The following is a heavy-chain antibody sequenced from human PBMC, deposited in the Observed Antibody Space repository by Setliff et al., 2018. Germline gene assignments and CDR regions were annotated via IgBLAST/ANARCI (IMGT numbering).Heavy chain of an antibody. CDR1: GYIFTSYY. CDR3: ARGGVAAAGKKGVFEH. V-gene: IGHV1-46*01. Sequence: ASVKVSCKASGYIFTSYYMYWVRQAPGQGLEWMGTINTGGGSAGIVDQFQGRVTMTRDTSTSTVYMEVNSLRSDDTAVYFCARGGVAAAGKKGVFEHWGQGTLVTVSS. CDR2: INTGGGSA. D-gene: IGHD6-13*01. J-gene: IGHJ4*02.